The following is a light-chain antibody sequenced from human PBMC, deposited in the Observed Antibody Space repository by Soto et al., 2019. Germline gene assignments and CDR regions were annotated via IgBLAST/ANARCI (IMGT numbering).Light chain of an antibody. CDR2: LNSDGSH. CDR1: SGHSSYA. CDR3: QTWDTGTGV. J-gene: IGLJ3*02. Sequence: QPVLTQSPSASASLGDSVKLTCTLSSGHSSYAIAWHQQQPEKGPRYLMKLNSDGSHTKGDGIPDRFSGSSSGAERYLTSAGLQSEDEDDYHCQTWDTGTGVFGGGTKLTVL. V-gene: IGLV4-69*01.